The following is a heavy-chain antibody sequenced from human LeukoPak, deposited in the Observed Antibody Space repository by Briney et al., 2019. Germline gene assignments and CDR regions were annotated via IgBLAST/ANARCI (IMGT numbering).Heavy chain of an antibody. J-gene: IGHJ4*02. CDR1: GYTFTSYD. V-gene: IGHV1-8*01. CDR2: MNPNSGNT. CDR3: ARKYLYGSGKPHFEY. D-gene: IGHD3-10*01. Sequence: GASVTVSFKASGYTFTSYDINWVRQAPGQGLEWMGWMNPNSGNTCYAQKFQGRVTMTRNTSISTAYMELSSLRSDDTAVYYCARKYLYGSGKPHFEYWGQGPLVSVSS.